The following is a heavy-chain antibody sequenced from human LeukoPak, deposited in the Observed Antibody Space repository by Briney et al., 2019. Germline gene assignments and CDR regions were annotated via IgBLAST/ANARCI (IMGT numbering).Heavy chain of an antibody. J-gene: IGHJ6*02. CDR3: ARGSESTFYYYGMDV. V-gene: IGHV4-59*12. CDR1: GGSISSYY. CDR2: IYYSGST. Sequence: SETLSLTCTVSGGSISSYYWSWIRQPPGKGLEWIGYIYYSGSTNYNPSLKSRVTISVDTSKNQFSLKLSSVTAADTAVYYCARGSESTFYYYGMDVWGQGTTVTVSS.